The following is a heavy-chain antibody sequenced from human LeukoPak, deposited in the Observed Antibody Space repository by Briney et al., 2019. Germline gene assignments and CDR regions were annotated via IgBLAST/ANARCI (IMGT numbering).Heavy chain of an antibody. D-gene: IGHD4-17*01. CDR2: IIPIFGTA. Sequence: ASVKVSCKASGGTFSSYAISWVRQAPGQGLEWMGGIIPIFGTANYAQKFQGRVTITADESTSTAYMELSSLRSEDTAVYYCARGGDDYGDYVSWFDPWGQETLVTVSS. J-gene: IGHJ5*02. V-gene: IGHV1-69*13. CDR3: ARGGDDYGDYVSWFDP. CDR1: GGTFSSYA.